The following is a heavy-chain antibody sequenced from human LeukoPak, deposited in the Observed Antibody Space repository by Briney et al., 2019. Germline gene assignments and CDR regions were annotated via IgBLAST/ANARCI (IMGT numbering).Heavy chain of an antibody. CDR1: GGSISSYY. CDR3: AGAVHRYRSGWYSFSFDY. V-gene: IGHV4-59*12. J-gene: IGHJ4*02. Sequence: SETLSLTCTVSGGSISSYYWIWTRQPPGKGLEGIGYIYYSGSTNYNPPLKRRVNITRDTSKNLFALTLRYVTAADTPVYFCAGAVHRYRSGWYSFSFDYWGQGTLVTVSS. CDR2: IYYSGST. D-gene: IGHD6-19*01.